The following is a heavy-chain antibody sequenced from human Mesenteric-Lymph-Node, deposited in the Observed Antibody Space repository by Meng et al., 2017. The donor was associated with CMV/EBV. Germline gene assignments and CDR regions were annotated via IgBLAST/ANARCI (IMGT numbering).Heavy chain of an antibody. J-gene: IGHJ4*02. D-gene: IGHD3-3*01. CDR3: AKDDFWSGYLDY. V-gene: IGHV3-30*02. CDR1: GFTFSSYG. Sequence: GGSLRLSCAASGFTFSSYGMHWVRQAPGKGMEWVAFIRYDGSNKYYADSVKARFTISRDNSKNTLYLQMNSLRAEDTAVYYCAKDDFWSGYLDYWGQGTLVTVSS. CDR2: IRYDGSNK.